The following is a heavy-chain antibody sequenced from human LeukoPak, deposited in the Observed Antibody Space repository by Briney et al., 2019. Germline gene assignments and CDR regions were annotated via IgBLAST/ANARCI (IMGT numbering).Heavy chain of an antibody. J-gene: IGHJ3*02. CDR2: INPNSGGT. V-gene: IGHV1-2*02. CDR1: GYTFTGYY. Sequence: ASVKVSCKASGYTFTGYYMHWVRQAPGQGLEWMGWINPNSGGTNYAQKFQGRVTMTRDTSISTAYMELSRLRSDDTAVYYCATSSGSYGWDNAFDIWGQGTVVTVSS. D-gene: IGHD1-26*01. CDR3: ATSSGSYGWDNAFDI.